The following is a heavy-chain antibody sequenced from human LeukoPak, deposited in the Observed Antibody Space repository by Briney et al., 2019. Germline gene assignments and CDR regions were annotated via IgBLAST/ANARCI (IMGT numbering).Heavy chain of an antibody. D-gene: IGHD6-19*01. CDR2: ISWNSGSI. V-gene: IGHV3-9*01. CDR3: AKDPSSYSSGPNWFDP. J-gene: IGHJ5*02. CDR1: GFTFSSYA. Sequence: PGGSLRLSCAASGFTFSSYAMHWVRQAPGKGLEWVSGISWNSGSIGYADSVKGRFTISRDNAKNSLYLQMNSLRAEDTALYYCAKDPSSYSSGPNWFDPWGQGTLVTVSS.